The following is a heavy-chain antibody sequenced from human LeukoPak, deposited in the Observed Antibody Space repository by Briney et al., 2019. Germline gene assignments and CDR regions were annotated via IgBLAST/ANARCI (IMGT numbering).Heavy chain of an antibody. V-gene: IGHV1-8*01. J-gene: IGHJ6*02. CDR1: GYTFTSYE. CDR2: MNPNSGNT. Sequence: AAVKVSCKASGYTFTSYEINWVRQATGQGLEWMGWMNPNSGNTGYAQKFQGRVTMTRNTSISTAYMELSSLRSEDTAVYYCARMIDGYYYYYYGMDVWGQGTTVTVSS. D-gene: IGHD3-22*01. CDR3: ARMIDGYYYYYYGMDV.